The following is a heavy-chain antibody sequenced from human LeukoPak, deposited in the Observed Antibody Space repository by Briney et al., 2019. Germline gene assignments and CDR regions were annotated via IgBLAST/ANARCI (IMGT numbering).Heavy chain of an antibody. J-gene: IGHJ4*02. Sequence: SVKVSCKVSGYTLTELSMHWVRQAPGKGLEWMGGFDPEDGETIYAQKFQGRVTMTEDTSTDTAYMELSSLRSEDTAVYYCATDWVLKPAMPPERIAVANYARWGQGPLVTVS. CDR2: FDPEDGET. V-gene: IGHV1-24*01. D-gene: IGHD6-19*01. CDR1: GYTLTELS. CDR3: ATDWVLKPAMPPERIAVANYAR.